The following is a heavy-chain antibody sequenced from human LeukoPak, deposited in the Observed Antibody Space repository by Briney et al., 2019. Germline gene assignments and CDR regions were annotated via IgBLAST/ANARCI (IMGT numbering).Heavy chain of an antibody. CDR1: GFNLNDYY. CDR2: MTSCGSG. CDR3: TRDQDAGYALGH. D-gene: IGHD5-18*01. V-gene: IGHV3-11*01. J-gene: IGHJ4*02. Sequence: PGGSLRLSCETSGFNLNDYYMSWIRQAPGKGLEWIAYMTSCGSGKYSDSVKGRFTISRDAASKSLFLQMNSLRVEDTAVYYCTRDQDAGYALGHWGQGTLVTVTS.